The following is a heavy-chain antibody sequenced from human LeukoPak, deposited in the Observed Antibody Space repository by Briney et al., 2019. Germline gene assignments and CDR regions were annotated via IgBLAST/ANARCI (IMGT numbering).Heavy chain of an antibody. V-gene: IGHV4-59*01. Sequence: SETLSLTCTVSGGSISSYYWGWIRQPPGKGLEWIGYIYYSGSTNYNPSLKSRVTISVDTSKNQFSLKLSSVTAADTAVYYCARGGLRGNPFDYWGQGTLVTVSS. CDR2: IYYSGST. CDR1: GGSISSYY. CDR3: ARGGLRGNPFDY. D-gene: IGHD4-23*01. J-gene: IGHJ4*02.